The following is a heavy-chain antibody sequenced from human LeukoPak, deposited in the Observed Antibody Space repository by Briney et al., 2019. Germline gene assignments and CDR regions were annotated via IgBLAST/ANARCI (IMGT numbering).Heavy chain of an antibody. D-gene: IGHD6-13*01. J-gene: IGHJ6*02. Sequence: GESLKISCKGSGYSFTSYWIGWVRQAPGQRLEWMGWINAGNGNTKYSQKFQGRVTITRDTSASTAYMELSSLRSEDTAVYYCAKEEASSSWLSYYYYGMDVWGQGTTVTVSS. V-gene: IGHV1-3*01. CDR1: GYSFTSYW. CDR2: INAGNGNT. CDR3: AKEEASSSWLSYYYYGMDV.